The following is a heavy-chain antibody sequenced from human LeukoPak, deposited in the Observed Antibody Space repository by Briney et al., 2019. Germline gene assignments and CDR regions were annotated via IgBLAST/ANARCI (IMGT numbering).Heavy chain of an antibody. CDR3: ARASLYYDFWSGYLRPGHWFDP. CDR2: MNPNSGNT. V-gene: IGHV1-8*01. D-gene: IGHD3-3*01. CDR1: GYTFTSYD. Sequence: AASVKVSCKASGYTFTSYDINWVRQATGQGLEWMGWMNPNSGNTGYAQKFQGRVTMTRNTSISTAYTELSSLRSEDTAVYYCARASLYYDFWSGYLRPGHWFDPWGQGTLVTVSS. J-gene: IGHJ5*02.